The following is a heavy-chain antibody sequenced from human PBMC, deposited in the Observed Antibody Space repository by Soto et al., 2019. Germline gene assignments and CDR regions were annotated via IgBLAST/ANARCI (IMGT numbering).Heavy chain of an antibody. J-gene: IGHJ6*04. V-gene: IGHV3-30-3*01. D-gene: IGHD6-6*01. Sequence: QVQLVESGGGVVQPGRSLRLSCAASGFTFRDYAMHWVRQAPGKGLEWVTLISSDATNKYLADSVKGRFTISRDNSKNTLYLQMNSLRVEDTGLYYCARQGMAARKYYSTYLDVWGKGTTVIVTS. CDR3: ARQGMAARKYYSTYLDV. CDR1: GFTFRDYA. CDR2: ISSDATNK.